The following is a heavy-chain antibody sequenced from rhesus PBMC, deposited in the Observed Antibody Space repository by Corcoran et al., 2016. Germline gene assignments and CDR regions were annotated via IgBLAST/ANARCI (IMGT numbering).Heavy chain of an antibody. Sequence: QVQLQESGPGLVKPSETLSLTCAVSGYSISSGYYWGWIRQPPGKGLEWIGSIYGSGGGNYLNPSLKGRVTLSLDTSKTQCSQELSSGTAADTAVYYCARVGSSWSGWDTVGTEWYFDLWGPGTPITISS. V-gene: IGHV4S14*01. D-gene: IGHD5-42*01. CDR3: ARVGSSWSGWDTVGTEWYFDL. CDR1: GYSISSGYY. J-gene: IGHJ2*01. CDR2: IYGSGGGN.